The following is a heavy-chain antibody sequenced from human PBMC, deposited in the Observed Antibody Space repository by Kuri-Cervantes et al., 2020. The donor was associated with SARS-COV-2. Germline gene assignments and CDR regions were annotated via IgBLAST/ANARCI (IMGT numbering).Heavy chain of an antibody. J-gene: IGHJ5*02. CDR1: GYSFTTYC. D-gene: IGHD3-16*01. Sequence: KVSCKASGYSFTTYCIAWVRQKPGKGLEWMGTICPYDSTTTYGPSFQGQVTISADKSVDIAYLQWNNLRAADTAIYYCARRFGTNWFDLWGQGTLVTVSS. CDR3: ARRFGTNWFDL. CDR2: ICPYDSTT. V-gene: IGHV5-51*01.